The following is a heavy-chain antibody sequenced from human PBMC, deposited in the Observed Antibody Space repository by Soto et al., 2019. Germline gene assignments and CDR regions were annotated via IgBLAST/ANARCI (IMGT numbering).Heavy chain of an antibody. V-gene: IGHV3-74*01. Sequence: DVQLVESGGGLVQPGGSLRLSCVASGFTFSTSWMHWVRQTPGKGLVWVSRISADSGRTHYADSVKGRFTISRDNGKNTLYLQMNSLTADDTAIYYCARGPTGWYGYDYWGQGTLVSVS. D-gene: IGHD6-19*01. CDR2: ISADSGRT. CDR3: ARGPTGWYGYDY. J-gene: IGHJ4*02. CDR1: GFTFSTSW.